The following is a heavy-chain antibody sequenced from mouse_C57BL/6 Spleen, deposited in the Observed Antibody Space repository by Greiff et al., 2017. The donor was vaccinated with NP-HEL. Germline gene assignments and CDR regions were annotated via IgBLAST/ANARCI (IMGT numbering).Heavy chain of an antibody. J-gene: IGHJ4*01. CDR3: ARGDGNYRYAMDY. V-gene: IGHV1-52*01. CDR1: GYTFTSYW. CDR2: IDPSDSET. Sequence: QVQLLQPGAELVRPGSSVKLSCKASGYTFTSYWMHWVKQRPIQGLEWIGNIDPSDSETHYIQKFKDKATLPVDKSSSTAYMQLSSLTSEDSAVYYCARGDGNYRYAMDYWGQGTSVTVSS. D-gene: IGHD2-1*01.